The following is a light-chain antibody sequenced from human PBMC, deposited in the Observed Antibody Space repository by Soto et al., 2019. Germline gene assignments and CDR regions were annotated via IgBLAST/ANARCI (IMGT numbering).Light chain of an antibody. CDR1: QTVSSNN. CDR2: GAS. V-gene: IGKV3-20*01. CDR3: QQYGSSPFT. J-gene: IGKJ3*01. Sequence: DIVLTQSPGTLSLSPGERATLSCRASQTVSSNNLAWYQQKRGQAPRLLIYGASSRAAAIPDRFRGSGSGTDFTLIISSLAPEDFAVYYCQQYGSSPFTFGPGPAVDIK.